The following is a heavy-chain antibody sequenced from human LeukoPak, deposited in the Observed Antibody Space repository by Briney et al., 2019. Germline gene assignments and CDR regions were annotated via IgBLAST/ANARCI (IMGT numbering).Heavy chain of an antibody. Sequence: GGSLRLSCAASGFSFSDFAMHWVRQAPGKGLEWVALISYDEVNKFYTDSVKGRFTISRDNPKNTLYLQMNSLRAEDTAVYYCAKEGLVPMRLLNYWGQGTLVTVSS. V-gene: IGHV3-30*18. CDR2: ISYDEVNK. CDR3: AKEGLVPMRLLNY. D-gene: IGHD3/OR15-3a*01. J-gene: IGHJ4*02. CDR1: GFSFSDFA.